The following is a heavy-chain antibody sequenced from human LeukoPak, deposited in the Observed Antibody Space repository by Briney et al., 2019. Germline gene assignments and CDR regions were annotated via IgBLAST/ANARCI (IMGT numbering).Heavy chain of an antibody. V-gene: IGHV4-59*01. D-gene: IGHD3-9*01. Sequence: ASETLSLTCTVSGGSISSYYWSWIRQPPGKGLEWIGYIYYSGSSNYNPSLKSRVTISVDTSKNQFSLKLRSVTAADTAVYYCVRHRASYDILTGYYFSSWFDPWGQGTLVTVSS. CDR1: GGSISSYY. CDR3: VRHRASYDILTGYYFSSWFDP. CDR2: IYYSGSS. J-gene: IGHJ5*02.